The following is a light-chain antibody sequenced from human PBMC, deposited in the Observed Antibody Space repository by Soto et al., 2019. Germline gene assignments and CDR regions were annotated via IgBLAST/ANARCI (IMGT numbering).Light chain of an antibody. V-gene: IGKV1-5*01. CDR2: DAS. J-gene: IGKJ1*01. CDR3: QQYSSYRT. CDR1: QSISAW. Sequence: DIQITQSPSTLSASVGDRVTITCRASQSISAWLAWYQQKPGKAPKLLIYDASILESGVPSRLSGSGSGTEFSLTIRSLQPDDFATYSCQQYSSYRTFGQGTKVDIK.